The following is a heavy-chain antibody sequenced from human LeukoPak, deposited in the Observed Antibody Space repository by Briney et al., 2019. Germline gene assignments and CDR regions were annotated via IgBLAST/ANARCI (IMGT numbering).Heavy chain of an antibody. CDR3: ARAPHYYGSSYYYYGMDV. D-gene: IGHD3-10*01. V-gene: IGHV4-34*01. CDR1: GGSFSGYY. CDR2: INHSGST. J-gene: IGHJ6*02. Sequence: SETLSLTCAVYGGSFSGYYWSWIRQPPGKGLEWIGEINHSGSTNYNPALKSRVPISVDTSKHQFSLKLSSVTAADTAVYYCARAPHYYGSSYYYYGMDVWGQGTTVTVSS.